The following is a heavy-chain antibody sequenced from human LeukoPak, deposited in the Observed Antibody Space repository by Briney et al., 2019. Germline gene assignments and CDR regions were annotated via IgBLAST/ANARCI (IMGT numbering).Heavy chain of an antibody. V-gene: IGHV3-7*01. D-gene: IGHD1-26*01. CDR3: ARVAGYSGSYYVAY. Sequence: GGSLRLSCAASGFTVSSNYMSWVRHASGKGLEWVANIKQAGSEKYYVDSAKGRFTISRDNAKNSLYLQMNSLRAEDTAVYYCARVAGYSGSYYVAYWGQGTLVTVSS. CDR2: IKQAGSEK. J-gene: IGHJ4*02. CDR1: GFTVSSNY.